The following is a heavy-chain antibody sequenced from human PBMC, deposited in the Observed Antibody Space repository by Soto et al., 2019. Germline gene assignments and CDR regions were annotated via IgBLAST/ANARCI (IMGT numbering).Heavy chain of an antibody. CDR1: GFTVGTNY. CDR2: IHSGGST. CDR3: ARVPAPDGGD. V-gene: IGHV3-66*01. J-gene: IGHJ4*02. Sequence: EMKLVESGGGLVQPGGSLRLSCAASGFTVGTNYMTWVRQAPGKGLEWVSVIHSGGSTYYADFVKGRFTISRDNSKNTLYLQINSLRPEDTAVYYCARVPAPDGGDWGQGTLVTVSS. D-gene: IGHD3-16*01.